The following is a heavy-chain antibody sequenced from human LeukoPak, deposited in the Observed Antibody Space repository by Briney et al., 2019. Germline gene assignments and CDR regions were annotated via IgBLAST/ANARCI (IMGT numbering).Heavy chain of an antibody. CDR2: LSASGNTP. J-gene: IGHJ4*02. V-gene: IGHV3-23*01. Sequence: PGGSLRLSCAASGFTFRSYAMSWVRQAPGKGLEWVSALSASGNTPYYADSVKGRFTISRDNSKNTLYLQMNSLRADDSAVYYCAKDQYQFDYWGQGTLVTVSS. CDR1: GFTFRSYA. CDR3: AKDQYQFDY. D-gene: IGHD2-2*01.